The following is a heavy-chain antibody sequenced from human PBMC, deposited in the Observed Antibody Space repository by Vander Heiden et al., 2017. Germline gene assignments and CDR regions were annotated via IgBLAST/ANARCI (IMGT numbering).Heavy chain of an antibody. D-gene: IGHD3-16*01. CDR2: INYNGGTT. J-gene: IGHJ4*01. Sequence: EVPLVESGGALVQPGGSLMLSCSGPGFTFSSTAMNWVRQAPGKGLEYVATINYNGGTTYYAESVKGRFTVSRDNSKNTVDLQINSLTSEDTAVYYCVKDWGLDYWGHGTLVIVSS. V-gene: IGHV3-64D*06. CDR1: GFTFSSTA. CDR3: VKDWGLDY.